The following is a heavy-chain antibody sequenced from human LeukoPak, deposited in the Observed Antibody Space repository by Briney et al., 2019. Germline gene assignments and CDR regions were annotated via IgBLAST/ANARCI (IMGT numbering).Heavy chain of an antibody. Sequence: SETLPLTCAVYGGSFSGYYWSWIRQPPGKGLEWIGEINHSGSTNYNPSLKSRVTTSVDTSKNQFSLKLSSVTAADTAVYYCARAPNCSGGSCSVDWFDPWGQGTLVTVSS. CDR1: GGSFSGYY. CDR2: INHSGST. CDR3: ARAPNCSGGSCSVDWFDP. D-gene: IGHD2-15*01. V-gene: IGHV4-34*01. J-gene: IGHJ5*02.